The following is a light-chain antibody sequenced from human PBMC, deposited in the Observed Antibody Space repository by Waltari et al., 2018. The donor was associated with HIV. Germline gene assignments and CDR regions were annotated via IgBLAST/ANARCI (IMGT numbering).Light chain of an antibody. CDR3: CSYAGMYTWV. CDR2: DVS. CDR1: SSDVGSYNY. V-gene: IGLV2-11*01. J-gene: IGLJ3*02. Sequence: QSSLTQPRSVSGSPGQSVTISCPGTSSDVGSYNYVSWYQHHPGKAPKVMIYDVSKRPSGVPDRFSGSKSGKTASLTISGLQAEDEADYYCCSYAGMYTWVFGGGTKLTVL.